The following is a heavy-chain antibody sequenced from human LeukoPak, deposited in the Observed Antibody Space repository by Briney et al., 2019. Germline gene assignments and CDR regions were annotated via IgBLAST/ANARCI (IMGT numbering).Heavy chain of an antibody. CDR3: ARRAYGSGSLDFDY. CDR1: GGSISSYY. Sequence: SETLSLTCTVSGGSISSYYWSWIRQPPGKGLEWIGCIYYSGYTNYKSSLKSRVTISVDTSKNQFSLKLSSVTAADTAVYYCARRAYGSGSLDFDYWGQGTLVTVSS. D-gene: IGHD3-10*01. J-gene: IGHJ4*02. CDR2: IYYSGYT. V-gene: IGHV4-59*08.